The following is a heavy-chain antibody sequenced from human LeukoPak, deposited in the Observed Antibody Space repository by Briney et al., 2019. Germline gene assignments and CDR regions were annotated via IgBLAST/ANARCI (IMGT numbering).Heavy chain of an antibody. CDR2: ISYDGSNK. Sequence: PGGSLRLSCAASGFTFSSYGMHWVRQAPGKGLEWVAVISYDGSNKYYADSVKGRFTISRDNSKNTLYLQMNSLRAEDTAVYYCAKDLDIVVVPAVYYFDYWGQGTLVTVSS. CDR3: AKDLDIVVVPAVYYFDY. D-gene: IGHD2-2*03. J-gene: IGHJ4*02. V-gene: IGHV3-30*18. CDR1: GFTFSSYG.